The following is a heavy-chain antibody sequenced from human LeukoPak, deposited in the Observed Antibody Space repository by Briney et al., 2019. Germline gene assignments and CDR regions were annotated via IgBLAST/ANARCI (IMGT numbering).Heavy chain of an antibody. Sequence: SETLSLTCTVSGGSISGYHWSWIRQSPGMGLEWIGYIDETWNTNYSPSLKSRVTMSLDMSKNQFSLEMNSVTAADTAMFYCARLDRPGGRTGDVFDVWGQGTMVTVSS. J-gene: IGHJ3*01. CDR3: ARLDRPGGRTGDVFDV. CDR1: GGSISGYH. CDR2: IDETWNT. V-gene: IGHV4-59*08. D-gene: IGHD3-22*01.